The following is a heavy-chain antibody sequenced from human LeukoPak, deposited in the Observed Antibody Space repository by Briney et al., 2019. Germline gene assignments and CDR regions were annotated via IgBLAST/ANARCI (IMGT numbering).Heavy chain of an antibody. D-gene: IGHD2-2*01. J-gene: IGHJ6*02. CDR2: ISSNGDST. CDR3: ARDSSITNYYYGMDV. CDR1: GCPFSCYA. Sequence: GGSLRLSCTASGCPFSCYAMPWVRQAPGEGLEYVSGISSNGDSTYYANSVKGRFTISRDNSKNTLYLQMGSLRAEDMAVFYCARDSSITNYYYGMDVWGQGTTVTVSS. V-gene: IGHV3-64*01.